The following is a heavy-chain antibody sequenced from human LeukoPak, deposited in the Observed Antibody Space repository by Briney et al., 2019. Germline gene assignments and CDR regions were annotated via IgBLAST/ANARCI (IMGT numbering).Heavy chain of an antibody. V-gene: IGHV3-21*01. CDR1: GFSVNNNY. CDR3: ARERSYCSGATCSLDL. CDR2: TGLSSSYI. Sequence: GGSLRLSCAASGFSVNNNYMNWVCQAPGKGLEWIASTGLSSSYIGYADSVKGRFTISRDNGENSVYLQMNGLRAEDTAVYFCARERSYCSGATCSLDLWGQGTLVTVSS. J-gene: IGHJ5*02. D-gene: IGHD2-15*01.